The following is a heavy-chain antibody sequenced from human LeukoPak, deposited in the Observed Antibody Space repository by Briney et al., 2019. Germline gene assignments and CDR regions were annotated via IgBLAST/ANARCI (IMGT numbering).Heavy chain of an antibody. CDR1: GFTFSSYA. Sequence: GGSLRLSCAASGFTFSSYAMSWVRQAPGKGLEWVSAISGSGGSTYYADSVEGRFTISRDNSKNTLYLQMNSLRAEDTAVYYCARGAFIAAKEGYFDYWGQGTLVTVSS. J-gene: IGHJ4*02. D-gene: IGHD6-25*01. CDR3: ARGAFIAAKEGYFDY. V-gene: IGHV3-23*01. CDR2: ISGSGGST.